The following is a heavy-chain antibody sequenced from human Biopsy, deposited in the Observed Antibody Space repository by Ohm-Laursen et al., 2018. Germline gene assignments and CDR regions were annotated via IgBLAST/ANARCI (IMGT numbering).Heavy chain of an antibody. D-gene: IGHD3-3*01. Sequence: SLRLSCAASGFILNNYGLSWVRQAPGTGLEWVSAIRGSGLTTFYTDSVKGRFTISRDNSKNTLSLQMNSLRAEDTAVYYCAKEEPPQGYDFWSGHYYYFDYWGQGTLVTVSS. CDR3: AKEEPPQGYDFWSGHYYYFDY. CDR1: GFILNNYG. CDR2: IRGSGLTT. J-gene: IGHJ4*01. V-gene: IGHV3-23*01.